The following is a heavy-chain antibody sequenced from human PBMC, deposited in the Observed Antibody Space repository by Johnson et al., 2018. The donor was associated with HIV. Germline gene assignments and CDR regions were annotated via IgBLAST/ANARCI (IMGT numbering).Heavy chain of an antibody. CDR3: ARDNEDIVLVGAFDI. J-gene: IGHJ3*02. CDR1: GFTFSSYD. D-gene: IGHD2-8*02. Sequence: QVQLVESGGGLIQSGGSLRLSCAASGFTFSSYDMHWVRQAPGKGVEWVAFIRYDGSNKYYADSVKGRFTISRDNSKNTLYLQMKSRRAEDTAVYYCARDNEDIVLVGAFDIWGQGTMVTVSS. CDR2: IRYDGSNK. V-gene: IGHV3-30*02.